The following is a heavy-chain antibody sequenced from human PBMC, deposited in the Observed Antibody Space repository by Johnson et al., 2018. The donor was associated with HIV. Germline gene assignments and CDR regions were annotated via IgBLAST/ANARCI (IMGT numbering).Heavy chain of an antibody. Sequence: QVQLVESGGGVVQPGRSLRVSCAASGFTFSNYAMHWVRQPPGKGLEWVAIISYDGSNKYYADSVKGRFTISRDNSKNTLYLQMNSLRAEDTAVYYCAKTEDAFDIWGQGTMVTVSS. CDR1: GFTFSNYA. J-gene: IGHJ3*02. CDR2: ISYDGSNK. CDR3: AKTEDAFDI. V-gene: IGHV3-30*18.